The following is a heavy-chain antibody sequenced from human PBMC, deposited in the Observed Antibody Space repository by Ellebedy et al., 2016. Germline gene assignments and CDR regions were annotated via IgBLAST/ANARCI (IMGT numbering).Heavy chain of an antibody. CDR1: GFTFSSYW. D-gene: IGHD2-21*01. Sequence: GESLKISXAASGFTFSSYWMSWVRQAPGKGLEWVAVISYDGSNKYYADSVKGRFTISRDNSKNTLYLQMNSLRAEDTAVYYCAREVGRGVISPYMDVWGKGTTVTVSS. CDR3: AREVGRGVISPYMDV. J-gene: IGHJ6*03. CDR2: ISYDGSNK. V-gene: IGHV3-30-3*01.